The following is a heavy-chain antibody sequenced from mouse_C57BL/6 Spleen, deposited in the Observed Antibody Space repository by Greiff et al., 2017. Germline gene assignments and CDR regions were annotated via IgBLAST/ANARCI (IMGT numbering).Heavy chain of an antibody. CDR3: ARWGWAGDFDD. Sequence: QVQLQQPGAELVRPGSSVKLSCKASGYTFTSYWMHWVKQRPIQGLEWIGNIDPSDSETHYNQKFKDKATLTVDKSSSTAYMQLSSLTSEDSAVYYCARWGWAGDFDDWGQGTTLTVSS. D-gene: IGHD3-3*01. CDR1: GYTFTSYW. CDR2: IDPSDSET. J-gene: IGHJ2*01. V-gene: IGHV1-52*01.